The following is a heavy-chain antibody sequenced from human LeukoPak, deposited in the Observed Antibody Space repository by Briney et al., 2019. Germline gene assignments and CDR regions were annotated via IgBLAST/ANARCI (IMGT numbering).Heavy chain of an antibody. CDR1: GGSFSGYY. V-gene: IGHV4-34*01. D-gene: IGHD3-3*01. CDR2: INHSGST. Sequence: SETLPLTCAVSGGSFSGYYWSWIRQHPGKGLEWIGEINHSGSTNYNPSLKSRVTISVDTSKNQFPLKLSSVTAADTAVYYCARGSVSRITIFGVGTRGGAFDYWGQGTLVTVSS. J-gene: IGHJ4*02. CDR3: ARGSVSRITIFGVGTRGGAFDY.